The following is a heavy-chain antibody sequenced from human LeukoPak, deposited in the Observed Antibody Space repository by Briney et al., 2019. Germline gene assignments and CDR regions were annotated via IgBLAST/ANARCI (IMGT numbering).Heavy chain of an antibody. CDR3: ARVMDYYYMDV. D-gene: IGHD2-21*01. CDR1: GGSISSGGYS. Sequence: PSETLSLTCAVSGGSISSGGYSWSWIRQPPGKGLEWIGSIYHSGSTYYNPSLKSRVTISVDTSKNQFSLKLSSVTAADTAVYYCARVMDYYYMDVWGKGTTVTISS. V-gene: IGHV4-30-2*03. J-gene: IGHJ6*03. CDR2: IYHSGST.